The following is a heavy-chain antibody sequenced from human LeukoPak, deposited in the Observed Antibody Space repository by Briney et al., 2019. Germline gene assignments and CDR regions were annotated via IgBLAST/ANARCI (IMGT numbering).Heavy chain of an antibody. D-gene: IGHD2-2*01. J-gene: IGHJ4*02. CDR2: IYYSGST. CDR3: ASGVVPAAPSLYYFDY. Sequence: SETLSLTCTVSGYSISSGYYWGWIRQPPGKGLEWIGYIYYSGSTNYNPSLKSRVTISVDTSKNQFSLKLSSVTAADTAVYYCASGVVPAAPSLYYFDYWGQGTLVTVSS. CDR1: GYSISSGYY. V-gene: IGHV4-61*01.